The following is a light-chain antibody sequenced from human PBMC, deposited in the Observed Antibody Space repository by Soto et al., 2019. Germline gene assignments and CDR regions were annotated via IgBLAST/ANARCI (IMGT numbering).Light chain of an antibody. J-gene: IGKJ3*01. CDR3: QQYSSSLLFT. Sequence: EIVLTQSPGTLSLSPGERATLSCRASQSVSSSYLAWYQQKPGQAPRLLIYGASSRATGIPDRFSGSGSGTDFTLTISSLQSEDFAVYYCQQYSSSLLFTFGPGTKVDIK. CDR1: QSVSSSY. CDR2: GAS. V-gene: IGKV3-20*01.